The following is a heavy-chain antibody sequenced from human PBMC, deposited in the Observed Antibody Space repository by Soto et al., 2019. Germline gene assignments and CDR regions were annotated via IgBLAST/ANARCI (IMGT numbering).Heavy chain of an antibody. CDR1: GFTFSSYA. CDR2: ISGSGGST. V-gene: IGHV3-23*01. CDR3: AKDPTVTNYNLYYYYGMDV. Sequence: PGGSLRLSCAASGFTFSSYAMSWVRQAPGKGLEWVSAISGSGGSTYYADTVKGRFTISRDNSKNSLYLQMNSLRAEDMAVYYCAKDPTVTNYNLYYYYGMDVWGQGTTVTVSS. J-gene: IGHJ6*02. D-gene: IGHD4-17*01.